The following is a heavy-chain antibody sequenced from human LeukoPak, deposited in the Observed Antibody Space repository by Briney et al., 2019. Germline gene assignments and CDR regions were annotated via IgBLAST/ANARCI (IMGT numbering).Heavy chain of an antibody. D-gene: IGHD1-26*01. CDR1: GFTFSSYA. CDR2: ISDSGGST. V-gene: IGHV3-23*01. J-gene: IGHJ4*02. Sequence: PGGSLRLSCAASGFTFSSYAMSWVRQAPGQGLECLSAISDSGGSTYYADSVKGRFTISRDNSKNTLSLQMNSLKAEDTAVYYCAKINSGSYTDYWGQGTLVTVSS. CDR3: AKINSGSYTDY.